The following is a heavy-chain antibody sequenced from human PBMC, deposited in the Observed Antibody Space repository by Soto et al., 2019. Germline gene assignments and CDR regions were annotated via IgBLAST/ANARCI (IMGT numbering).Heavy chain of an antibody. Sequence: QVQLVQSGAEVKKPGSSVKVSCKASGGTFSSYTISWVRQAPGQGLEWMGRIIPILGIANYAQKFQGRVTITADKSTSTAYMELSSLRSEDTAVYNCARDKGVVVVPLRYWGQGTLVTVSS. D-gene: IGHD3-22*01. CDR2: IIPILGIA. V-gene: IGHV1-69*08. CDR1: GGTFSSYT. CDR3: ARDKGVVVVPLRY. J-gene: IGHJ4*02.